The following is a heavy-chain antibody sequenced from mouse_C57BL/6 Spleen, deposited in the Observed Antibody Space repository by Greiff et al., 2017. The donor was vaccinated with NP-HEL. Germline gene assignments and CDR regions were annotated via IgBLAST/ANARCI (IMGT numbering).Heavy chain of an antibody. J-gene: IGHJ4*01. D-gene: IGHD2-5*01. CDR2: INPYNGGT. V-gene: IGHV1-19*01. Sequence: VQLQQSGPVLVKPGASVKMSCKASGYTFTDYYMNWVKQSHGKSLEWIGVINPYNGGTSYNQKFKGKATLTVDKSSSTAYMELNSLTSEDSAVYYCAREGYSNPYYYAMDYWGQGTSVTVSS. CDR1: GYTFTDYY. CDR3: AREGYSNPYYYAMDY.